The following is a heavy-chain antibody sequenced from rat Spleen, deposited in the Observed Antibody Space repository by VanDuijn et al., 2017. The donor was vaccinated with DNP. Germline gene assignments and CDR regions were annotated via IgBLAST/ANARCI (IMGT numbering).Heavy chain of an antibody. CDR1: GFTFSNYD. V-gene: IGHV5-25*01. Sequence: EVQLVESGGGLVQPGRSLKLSCAASGFTFSNYDMAWVRQAPTKGLEWVASISTSGGSTYYRDSVKGRFTVSRDNAKSTLYLQMDSRRSEETATYYCAARAPGDYYYGGYFDYWGQGTLVTVSS. D-gene: IGHD1-6*01. J-gene: IGHJ3*01. CDR2: ISTSGGST. CDR3: AARAPGDYYYGGYFDY.